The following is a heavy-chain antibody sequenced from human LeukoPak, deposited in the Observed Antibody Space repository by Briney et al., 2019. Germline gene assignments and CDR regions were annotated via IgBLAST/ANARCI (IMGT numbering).Heavy chain of an antibody. D-gene: IGHD1-7*01. Sequence: GGSLRLSCAASGFTFSSYWMHWVRHAPGKGLVWVSRIDTDGSNTAYADSVKGRFTISRDNAKNTLYLQMNSLRAEDTAVYYCTRGGTTLDYWGQGTLVTVSS. CDR1: GFTFSSYW. CDR2: IDTDGSNT. V-gene: IGHV3-74*01. CDR3: TRGGTTLDY. J-gene: IGHJ4*02.